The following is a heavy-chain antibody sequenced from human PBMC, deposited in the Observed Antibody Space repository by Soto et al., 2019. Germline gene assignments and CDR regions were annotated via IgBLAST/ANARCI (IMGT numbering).Heavy chain of an antibody. CDR1: GYTFTSYG. Sequence: QVQLVQSGAEVKKPGASVKVSCKASGYTFTSYGISWVRQAPGQGLEWMGWISAYNGNTNYEQKLQGRVIMTTDTWPSTGYMELRSLRSDVTAVYYFARDGVDTATSYYYGWDVWGQGTTVTFSS. V-gene: IGHV1-18*01. J-gene: IGHJ6*02. CDR2: ISAYNGNT. D-gene: IGHD5-18*01. CDR3: ARDGVDTATSYYYGWDV.